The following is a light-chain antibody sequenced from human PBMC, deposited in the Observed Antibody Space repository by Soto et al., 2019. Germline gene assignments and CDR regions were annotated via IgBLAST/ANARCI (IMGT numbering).Light chain of an antibody. CDR2: STS. J-gene: IGLJ3*02. CDR1: TGAVTSGYY. CDR3: LLYYGGAPV. Sequence: QAVVTQEPSLTVAPGGTVTLTCASSTGAVTSGYYPNWFQQKPGQAPRALIYSTSNKQSWTPARFSGSLLGGKAALTLSGVQPEDEAEYYCLLYYGGAPVFGGGTKLNVL. V-gene: IGLV7-43*01.